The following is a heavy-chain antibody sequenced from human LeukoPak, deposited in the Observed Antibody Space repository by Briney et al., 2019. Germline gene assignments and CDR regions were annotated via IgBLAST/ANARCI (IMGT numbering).Heavy chain of an antibody. D-gene: IGHD4-11*01. Sequence: TSETLSLTCTVSGDSIRSSSYYWGWIRQPPGKGLEWIGSMYYSGSTYYSPSLKSRVTISVDTSKNQFSLKLSSVTAADTAVYYCARKYSNYVFDYWGQGTLVTVSP. CDR3: ARKYSNYVFDY. J-gene: IGHJ4*02. CDR2: MYYSGST. CDR1: GDSIRSSSYY. V-gene: IGHV4-39*01.